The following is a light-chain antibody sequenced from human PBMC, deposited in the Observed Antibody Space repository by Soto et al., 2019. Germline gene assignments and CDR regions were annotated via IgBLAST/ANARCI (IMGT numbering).Light chain of an antibody. Sequence: EIVLTPSPDTLSLSPVYISTLSCIAIQSVGHMFLAWFQQKPGQAPRLLIFDAYRRATGIPDRFSGSGSGTNFALTIRRLEPEDFAVYYCQQYNNWPPINCGQGKRREIK. J-gene: IGKJ5*01. V-gene: IGKV3D-20*02. CDR2: DAY. CDR1: QSVGHMF. CDR3: QQYNNWPPIN.